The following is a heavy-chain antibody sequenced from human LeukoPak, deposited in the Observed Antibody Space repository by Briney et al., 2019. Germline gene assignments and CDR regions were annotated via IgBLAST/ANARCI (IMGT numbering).Heavy chain of an antibody. V-gene: IGHV3-23*01. CDR2: ISGSGGST. CDR1: GSTFTNAW. D-gene: IGHD2-21*01. Sequence: GGSLRLSCAASGSTFTNAWMSWVRQAPGKGLEWVSAISGSGGSTYYADSVKGRFTISRDNSKNTLYLQMNSLRAEDTAVYYCAKLWALLDYWGQGTLVTVSS. J-gene: IGHJ4*02. CDR3: AKLWALLDY.